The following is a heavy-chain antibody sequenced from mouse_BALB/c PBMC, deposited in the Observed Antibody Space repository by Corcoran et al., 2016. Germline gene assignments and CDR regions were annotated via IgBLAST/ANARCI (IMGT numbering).Heavy chain of an antibody. V-gene: IGHV9-3-1*01. CDR2: INTYTGEP. CDR1: GYTFTNYG. Sequence: QIQLVQSGPELKKPGETVKISCKASGYTFTNYGMNWVKQAPGKGLKWMGWINTYTGEPTYADDFKGRFAFSLETSASTAYLQINNLKNEDTATYFCAIYYYGSSYYFDYWGQGTTLTVSS. CDR3: AIYYYGSSYYFDY. D-gene: IGHD1-1*01. J-gene: IGHJ2*01.